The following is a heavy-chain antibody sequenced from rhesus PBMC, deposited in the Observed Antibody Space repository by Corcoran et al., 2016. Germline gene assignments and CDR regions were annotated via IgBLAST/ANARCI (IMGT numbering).Heavy chain of an antibody. Sequence: QVQLQESGPGLVKPSETLSLTCAVSGYSISSGYGWSWIRQPPGKGLEWIGYIVGSRGSNNYNPSLKSRVTSSKDTSKNQFSLKLSSVTAADTAVYYCARRASSSHFDYWGQGVLVTVSS. J-gene: IGHJ4*01. V-gene: IGHV4-127*01. D-gene: IGHD4-29*01. CDR1: GYSISSGYG. CDR2: IVGSRGSN. CDR3: ARRASSSHFDY.